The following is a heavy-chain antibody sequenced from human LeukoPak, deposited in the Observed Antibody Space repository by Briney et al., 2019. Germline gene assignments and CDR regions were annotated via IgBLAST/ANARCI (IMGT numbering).Heavy chain of an antibody. V-gene: IGHV1-2*02. Sequence: GASVKVSCKASGYTFTGYYMHWVRQAPGQGLEWMGWINPNSGGTNYAQKFQGRVTMTRYTSISTAYMELSRLRSDDTAVYYCARPFDSSGYQDAFDIWGQGTMVTVSS. D-gene: IGHD3-22*01. CDR2: INPNSGGT. CDR1: GYTFTGYY. J-gene: IGHJ3*02. CDR3: ARPFDSSGYQDAFDI.